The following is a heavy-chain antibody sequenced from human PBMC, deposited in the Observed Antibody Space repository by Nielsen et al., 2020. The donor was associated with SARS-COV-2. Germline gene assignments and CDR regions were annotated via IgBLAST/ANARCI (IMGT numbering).Heavy chain of an antibody. CDR2: IYHTGST. D-gene: IGHD1-14*01. V-gene: IGHV4-31*03. CDR3: ARGIQPRHVFDI. Sequence: SETLSLTCTVSGGSIKTASYYWSWIRQHPEWGLEWVGYIYHTGSTYYNAALESRVTISADMSKNQFSLELTSLTAADTAVYYCARGIQPRHVFDIWGQGTMVTVSS. CDR1: GGSIKTASYY. J-gene: IGHJ3*02.